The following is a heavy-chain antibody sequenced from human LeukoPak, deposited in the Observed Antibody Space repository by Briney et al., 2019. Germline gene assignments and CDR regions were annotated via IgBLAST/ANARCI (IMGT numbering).Heavy chain of an antibody. Sequence: GGSLRLSCAASGFTFSSYGMHWVRQAPGKGLEWVAVISYDGSNKYYADSVKGRFTISRDNSKNTLYLQMNSLRAEDTAVYYCAKNAETIGQWLGHLGYYYYYGMDVWGQGTTVTVSS. CDR1: GFTFSSYG. J-gene: IGHJ6*02. CDR3: AKNAETIGQWLGHLGYYYYYGMDV. V-gene: IGHV3-30*18. CDR2: ISYDGSNK. D-gene: IGHD6-19*01.